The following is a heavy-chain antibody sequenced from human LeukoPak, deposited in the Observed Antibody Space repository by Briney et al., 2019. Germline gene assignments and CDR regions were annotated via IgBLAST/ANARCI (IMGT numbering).Heavy chain of an antibody. Sequence: GASVKVSCKASGYTFTGYYMHWVRQAPGQGLEWMGWINPNSGETNYEQKFQSTGTITRDTSISTAYAELRRLRSDDTAVYYCARDLARLPGDYWGQGTLVTVSS. V-gene: IGHV1-2*02. D-gene: IGHD2-15*01. CDR2: INPNSGET. CDR1: GYTFTGYY. CDR3: ARDLARLPGDY. J-gene: IGHJ4*02.